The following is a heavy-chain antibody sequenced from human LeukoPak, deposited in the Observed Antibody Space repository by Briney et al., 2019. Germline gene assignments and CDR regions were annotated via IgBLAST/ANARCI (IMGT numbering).Heavy chain of an antibody. V-gene: IGHV3-23*01. CDR1: GFTFSSYA. CDR2: ISGSGGST. Sequence: GGSLRLSCAASGFTFSSYAMSWDRQAPGKGLEWVSGISGSGGSTYYADSVKGRFTISRDNSKNTLYLQMNSLRAEDTAIYYCAKEITVGATHTYYFDYWGQGTLVTVSS. CDR3: AKEITVGATHTYYFDY. J-gene: IGHJ4*02. D-gene: IGHD1-26*01.